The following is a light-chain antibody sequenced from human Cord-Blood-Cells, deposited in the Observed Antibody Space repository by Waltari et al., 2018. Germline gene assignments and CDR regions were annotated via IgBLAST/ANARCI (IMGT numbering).Light chain of an antibody. Sequence: IQMTQSASSLSASVGDRVTITRRASQSISSYLNWYQQKPGKAPKLLIYAASSLQSGVPSRFSGSGSGTDFTLTISSLQPEDFATYYCQQSYSTPPTFGQGTKVEIK. V-gene: IGKV1-39*01. J-gene: IGKJ1*01. CDR2: AAS. CDR3: QQSYSTPPT. CDR1: QSISSY.